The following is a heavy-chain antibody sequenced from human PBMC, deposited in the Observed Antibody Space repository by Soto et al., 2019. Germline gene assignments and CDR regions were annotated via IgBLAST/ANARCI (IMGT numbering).Heavy chain of an antibody. CDR3: AKVRERGYSGYDPDYYYYYGMDV. Sequence: GGSLRLSCAASGFTFSSYAMSWVRQAPGKGLEWVSAISGSGGSTYYADSVKGRFTISRDNSKNTLYLQMNSLRAEDTAVYYCAKVRERGYSGYDPDYYYYYGMDVWGQGTTVTVSS. CDR1: GFTFSSYA. J-gene: IGHJ6*02. D-gene: IGHD5-12*01. V-gene: IGHV3-23*01. CDR2: ISGSGGST.